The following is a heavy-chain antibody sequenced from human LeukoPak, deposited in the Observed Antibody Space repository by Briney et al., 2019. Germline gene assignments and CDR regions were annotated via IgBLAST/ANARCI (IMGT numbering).Heavy chain of an antibody. J-gene: IGHJ4*02. V-gene: IGHV1-18*01. Sequence: ASVKVSCKASGYTLTSYGISWVRQAPGQGLEWMGWISAYNGNTNYAQKLQGRVTMTTDTSTSTAYMELRSLRSDDTAVYYCARVERRLFIRETNFDYWGQGTLVTVSS. D-gene: IGHD5-12*01. CDR2: ISAYNGNT. CDR3: ARVERRLFIRETNFDY. CDR1: GYTLTSYG.